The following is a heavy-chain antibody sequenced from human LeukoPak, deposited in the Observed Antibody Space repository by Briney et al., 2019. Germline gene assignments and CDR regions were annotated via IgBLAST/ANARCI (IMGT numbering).Heavy chain of an antibody. Sequence: PGGSLRLSCAASGFTFSSYEMNWVRQAPGKGLEWVSYISSSSSTIYYADSVKGRFTISRDTSKNTLFLQMSSLRAEDTAVYYCARPPIEMATMGVTFDIWGQGTMFTVSS. CDR2: ISSSSSTI. J-gene: IGHJ3*02. CDR1: GFTFSSYE. D-gene: IGHD5-24*01. V-gene: IGHV3-48*03. CDR3: ARPPIEMATMGVTFDI.